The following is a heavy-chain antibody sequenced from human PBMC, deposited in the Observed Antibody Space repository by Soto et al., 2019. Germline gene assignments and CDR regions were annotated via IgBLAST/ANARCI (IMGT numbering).Heavy chain of an antibody. CDR2: IWYDGSNK. CDR1: GFTFSSYG. CDR3: ARDPGEDPLYYFDY. J-gene: IGHJ4*02. V-gene: IGHV3-33*01. Sequence: QVQLVESGGGVVQPGRSLRLSCAASGFTFSSYGMHWVRQAPGKGLEWVAVIWYDGSNKYYADSVKGRFTISRDNXXHTLYLKMNSLRAEDTAVYYCARDPGEDPLYYFDYWGQGTLVTVSS.